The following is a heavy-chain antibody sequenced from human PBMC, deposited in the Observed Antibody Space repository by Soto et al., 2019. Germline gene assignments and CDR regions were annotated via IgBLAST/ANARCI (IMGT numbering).Heavy chain of an antibody. CDR3: GRGRSGQIVVFY. D-gene: IGHD1-26*01. J-gene: IGHJ4*02. Sequence: ASLKVSCKASGYTFTGHYIHWVRQAPEQGPEWMGEIGPESGATRYAQKFQGRVTMTRDTSITTVYLELKNLSPDDTAVYYCGRGRSGQIVVFYWGQGTPVTVS. CDR1: GYTFTGHY. V-gene: IGHV1-2*02. CDR2: IGPESGAT.